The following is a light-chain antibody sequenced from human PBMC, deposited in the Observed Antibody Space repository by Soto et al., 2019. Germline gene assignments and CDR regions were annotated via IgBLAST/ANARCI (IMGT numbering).Light chain of an antibody. Sequence: QSALTQPRSVSGSPGQSVTISCTGTSSDVGGYNSVSWYQQHPGKAPKLIISEVNKRPSGVPARFSDSKSGNTASLTISGLQADDEADYYCCSYTGTYAWMFGGGTKLTVL. J-gene: IGLJ3*02. V-gene: IGLV2-11*01. CDR1: SSDVGGYNS. CDR2: EVN. CDR3: CSYTGTYAWM.